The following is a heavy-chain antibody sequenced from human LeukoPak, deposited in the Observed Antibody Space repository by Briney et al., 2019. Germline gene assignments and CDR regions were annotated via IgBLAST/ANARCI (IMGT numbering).Heavy chain of an antibody. CDR2: IYYSGST. V-gene: IGHV4-59*01. D-gene: IGHD2-8*02. CDR1: GGSISSYY. J-gene: IGHJ2*01. CDR3: ARELYWWYFDL. Sequence: SETLSLTCTVPGGSISSYYWSWIRQPPGKGLEWIGYIYYSGSTNYNPSLKSRVTISVDTSKNQFSPKLSSVTAADTAVYYCARELYWWYFDLWGRGTLVTVSS.